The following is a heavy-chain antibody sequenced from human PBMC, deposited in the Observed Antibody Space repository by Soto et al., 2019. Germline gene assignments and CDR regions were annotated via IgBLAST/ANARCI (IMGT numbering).Heavy chain of an antibody. CDR1: GGTIGDYS. V-gene: IGHV4-59*13. CDR2: IFYRGET. Sequence: LSLTCSVSGGTIGDYSCNWIRHPPVKGLEWLGYIFYRGETKYNPSHSLWSRVSISTSNNKVSLTLTSVTAADTAVYFCARGSNSNFEGPIVWGPGTLVTVSS. J-gene: IGHJ4*02. CDR3: ARGSNSNFEGPIV. D-gene: IGHD4-4*01.